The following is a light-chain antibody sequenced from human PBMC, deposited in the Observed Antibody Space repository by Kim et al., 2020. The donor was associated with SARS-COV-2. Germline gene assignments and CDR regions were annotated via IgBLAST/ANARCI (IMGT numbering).Light chain of an antibody. J-gene: IGLJ1*01. CDR2: DDV. V-gene: IGLV3-21*03. Sequence: VAPGTTSTITCGGNSIGDKSVHWYQQRPGQAPVLVVYDDVDRPSGIPERFSGSNSGNTATLTISRVEAGDEADYYCQVWDSERDNVFGPGTKVTVL. CDR1: SIGDKS. CDR3: QVWDSERDNV.